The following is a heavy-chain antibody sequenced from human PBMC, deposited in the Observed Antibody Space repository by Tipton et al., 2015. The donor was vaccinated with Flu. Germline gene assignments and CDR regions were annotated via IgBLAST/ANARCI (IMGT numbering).Heavy chain of an antibody. Sequence: TLSLTCTVSGDSITKDIYSWGWVRQRPGKGLEWIASIYYTGSSYYNPSLHSRVSISVDTSKSQVSLSLRSVTAADTAVYYCARHGEWQVMLDVWGQGTLVTVSS. D-gene: IGHD3-10*01. CDR1: GDSITKDIYS. V-gene: IGHV4-39*01. CDR2: IYYTGSS. CDR3: ARHGEWQVMLDV. J-gene: IGHJ4*02.